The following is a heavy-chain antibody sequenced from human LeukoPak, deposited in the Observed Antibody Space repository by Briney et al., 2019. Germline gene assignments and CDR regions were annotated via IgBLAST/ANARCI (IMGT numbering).Heavy chain of an antibody. J-gene: IGHJ6*02. CDR1: VGTCTSYA. D-gene: IGHD5-12*01. Sequence: SVKVSCKASVGTCTSYANSWVRLAQRDGLERVGRIIPILGIANYAQKFQGRVTITADKSTSTAYMELSSLRSEDTAVYYCARANIVATRTWGYGMDVWGQGTTVTVSS. V-gene: IGHV1-69*04. CDR3: ARANIVATRTWGYGMDV. CDR2: IIPILGIA.